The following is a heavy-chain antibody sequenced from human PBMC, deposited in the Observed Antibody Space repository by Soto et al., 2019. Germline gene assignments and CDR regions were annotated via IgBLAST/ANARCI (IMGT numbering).Heavy chain of an antibody. Sequence: SETLSLTCAVSGGSISSGGYSWSWIRQPPGKGLEWIGYIYHSGSTYYNPSLKSRVTISVDRSKNQFSLKLSSVTAADTAVYYCARTSAVASNWFDPRGQGTLVTVYS. CDR2: IYHSGST. CDR3: ARTSAVASNWFDP. CDR1: GGSISSGGYS. J-gene: IGHJ5*02. V-gene: IGHV4-30-2*01. D-gene: IGHD6-19*01.